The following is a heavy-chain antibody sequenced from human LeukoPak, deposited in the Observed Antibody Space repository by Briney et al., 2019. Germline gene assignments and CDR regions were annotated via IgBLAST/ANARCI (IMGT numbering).Heavy chain of an antibody. J-gene: IGHJ4*02. D-gene: IGHD1-1*01. CDR1: NGSINSYY. CDR3: AKRTVGLFDY. CDR2: IYYSGST. Sequence: PSETLSLTCTVSNGSINSYYWSWIRQPPGKGLEWIGYIYYSGSTNYNPSLKSRVNISVDTSKNQFSLKLSSVTAADTAVYYCAKRTVGLFDYWGQGTLVTVSS. V-gene: IGHV4-59*08.